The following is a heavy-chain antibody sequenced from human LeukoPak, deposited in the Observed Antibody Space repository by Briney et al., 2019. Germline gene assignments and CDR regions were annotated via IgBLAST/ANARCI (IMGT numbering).Heavy chain of an antibody. J-gene: IGHJ6*02. Sequence: XPXXXXEWVANIKQDGSEKYYVDSVKGRFTISRDNAKNSLYLQMNSLRAEDTAVYYCAREFGMDVWGQGTTVTVSS. V-gene: IGHV3-7*01. CDR2: IKQDGSEK. CDR3: AREFGMDV.